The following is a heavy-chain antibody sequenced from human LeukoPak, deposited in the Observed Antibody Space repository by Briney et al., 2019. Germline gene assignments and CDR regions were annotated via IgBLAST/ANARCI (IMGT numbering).Heavy chain of an antibody. CDR3: ARLASGSYGPLTPFDY. CDR2: IYYSGST. Sequence: SETLSLTCTVSGGSISSYYWSWIRQPPGKGLEWIGDIYYSGSTNYNPSLKSRVTISVDTSKNQFSLRLSSVTAADTAVYYSARLASGSYGPLTPFDYWGQGTLVAVSS. CDR1: GGSISSYY. J-gene: IGHJ4*02. V-gene: IGHV4-59*08. D-gene: IGHD1-26*01.